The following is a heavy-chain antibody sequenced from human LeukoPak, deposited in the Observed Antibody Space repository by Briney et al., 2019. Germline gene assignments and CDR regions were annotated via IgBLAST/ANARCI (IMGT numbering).Heavy chain of an antibody. Sequence: ASVKVSCKASGYTLTDYYMHWVRQAPGQGLEWMGWINPNSRGTDSAQKFQGRFSMTRDTSISTAYMELSRLRSDDTAVYYCATEGSGYYFDYWGQGTLVTVSS. CDR3: ATEGSGYYFDY. CDR2: INPNSRGT. V-gene: IGHV1-2*02. D-gene: IGHD7-27*01. J-gene: IGHJ4*02. CDR1: GYTLTDYY.